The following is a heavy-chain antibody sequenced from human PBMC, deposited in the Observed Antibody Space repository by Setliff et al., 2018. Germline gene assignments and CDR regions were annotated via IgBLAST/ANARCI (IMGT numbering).Heavy chain of an antibody. Sequence: GGSLRLSCAASGFAFGTYGMHWVRQAPGKGLEWLTFIRYDGSYKYYADSVKGRLTISRDNSQNTLFLQMNGLRPEDTAFYHCARLGITMVKGVIPDYWGQGTLVTAPQ. CDR3: ARLGITMVKGVIPDY. J-gene: IGHJ4*02. CDR2: IRYDGSYK. D-gene: IGHD3-10*01. V-gene: IGHV3-30*02. CDR1: GFAFGTYG.